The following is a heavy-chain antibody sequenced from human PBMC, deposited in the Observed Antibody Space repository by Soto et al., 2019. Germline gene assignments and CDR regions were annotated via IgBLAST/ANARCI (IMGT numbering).Heavy chain of an antibody. Sequence: QVQLQESGPGLVKPSETLSLTCTVSGGSISSYYWSWIRQPPGKGLEWIGYIHYSGSTNSNPSLTTPLTIPVATSNTPSSLKLSSVTAPDTAVYSCASVWGAPFDFWGQGTMVTVSS. D-gene: IGHD1-26*01. CDR3: ASVWGAPFDF. CDR2: IHYSGST. CDR1: GGSISSYY. V-gene: IGHV4-59*01. J-gene: IGHJ3*01.